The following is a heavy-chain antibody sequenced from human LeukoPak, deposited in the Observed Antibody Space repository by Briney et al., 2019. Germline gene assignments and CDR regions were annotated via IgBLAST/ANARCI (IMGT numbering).Heavy chain of an antibody. CDR2: IYYSGST. J-gene: IGHJ4*02. D-gene: IGHD6-19*01. CDR1: GGSISSYY. V-gene: IGHV4-59*01. CDR3: ARVRESSGWYPFDY. Sequence: SETLSLTCTVSGGSISSYYWSWIRQPPGKGLEWIGYIYYSGSTNYNPSLKSRVTISVDTSKNQFSLKLSSVTAADTAVYYCARVRESSGWYPFDYWGQGTLVTVSS.